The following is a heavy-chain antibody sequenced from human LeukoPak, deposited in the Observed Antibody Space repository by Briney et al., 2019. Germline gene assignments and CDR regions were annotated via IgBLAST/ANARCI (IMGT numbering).Heavy chain of an antibody. CDR2: ISGSGGST. V-gene: IGHV3-23*01. CDR1: GFTFSSYA. D-gene: IGHD5-12*01. J-gene: IGHJ4*02. CDR3: AKDPGGYSGYEYQDY. Sequence: GRSLRLSCAASGFTFSSYAMSWVRQAPGKGLEWVSAISGSGGSTYYADSVKGRFTISRDNSKNTLYLQMNSLRAEDTAVYYCAKDPGGYSGYEYQDYWGQGTLVTVSS.